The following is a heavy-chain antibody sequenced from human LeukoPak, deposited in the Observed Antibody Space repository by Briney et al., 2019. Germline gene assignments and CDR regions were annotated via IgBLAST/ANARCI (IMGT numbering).Heavy chain of an antibody. Sequence: SVKVSCKASGGTFSSYAISWVRQAPGQGLEWMGGIIPIFGTANYAQKFQGRVTITADKSTSTAYMELSSLRSEDTAVYYCARGDIVATKKTYYFDYWGQGTLVTVSS. V-gene: IGHV1-69*06. CDR1: GGTFSSYA. J-gene: IGHJ4*02. CDR2: IIPIFGTA. CDR3: ARGDIVATKKTYYFDY. D-gene: IGHD5-12*01.